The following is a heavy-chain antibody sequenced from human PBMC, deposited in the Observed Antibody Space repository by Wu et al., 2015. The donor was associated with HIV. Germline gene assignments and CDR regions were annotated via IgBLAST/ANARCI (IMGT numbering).Heavy chain of an antibody. J-gene: IGHJ4*02. Sequence: QVHLVQSGAEVKKPGSSVKVSCKASGGTFSSFALSWVRQAPGRGLEWMGGIIPLFDTAISAHNFHDRVTITADESTSTGYMELRSLTYEDTAMYYCATERTLAITHFDYWDQGTLVIVSS. CDR1: GGTFSSFA. CDR2: IIPLFDTA. V-gene: IGHV1-69*12. D-gene: IGHD1-1*01. CDR3: ATERTLAITHFDY.